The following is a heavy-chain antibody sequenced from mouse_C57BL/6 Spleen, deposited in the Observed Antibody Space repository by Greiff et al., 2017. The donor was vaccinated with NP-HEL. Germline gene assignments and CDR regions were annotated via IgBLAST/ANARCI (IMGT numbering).Heavy chain of an antibody. CDR2: ISYDGSN. CDR1: GYSITSGYY. J-gene: IGHJ3*01. D-gene: IGHD2-3*01. CDR3: AREKDYDGYEGWFAY. V-gene: IGHV3-6*01. Sequence: EVQVVESGPGLVKPSQSLSLTCSVTGYSITSGYYWNWIRQFPGNKLEWMGYISYDGSNNYNPSLKNRISITRDTSKNQFFLKLNSVTTEDTATYYCAREKDYDGYEGWFAYWGQGTLVTVSA.